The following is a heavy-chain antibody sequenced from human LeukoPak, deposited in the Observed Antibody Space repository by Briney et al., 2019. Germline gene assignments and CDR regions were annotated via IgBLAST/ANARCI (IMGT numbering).Heavy chain of an antibody. V-gene: IGHV3-30*02. D-gene: IGHD3-9*01. CDR3: AKDYDTKWSLEY. J-gene: IGHJ4*02. CDR1: GFIFRKSA. CDR2: ISWDGNDK. Sequence: GGSLRLSCAASGFIFRKSAMHWVRQAPGKGLEWVTFISWDGNDKRYADSVKGRFTISRDDSKNTLHLQMDSLRPEDTAVYYCAKDYDTKWSLEYWGQGKLVTVSS.